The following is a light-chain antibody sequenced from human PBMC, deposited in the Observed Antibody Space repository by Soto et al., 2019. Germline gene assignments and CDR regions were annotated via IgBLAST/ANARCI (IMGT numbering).Light chain of an antibody. V-gene: IGLV2-23*03. Sequence: QSALTQPASVSGSPGQSITISCTGTTNEFGNYNLVSWYQQHPDKAPKLIIYEGSRQPSGVSNRFSGSKLGYTASLTISGLQAEDEADYYCCSYGGSSTFVFGGGTKLTVL. CDR2: EGS. CDR1: TNEFGNYNL. CDR3: CSYGGSSTFV. J-gene: IGLJ3*02.